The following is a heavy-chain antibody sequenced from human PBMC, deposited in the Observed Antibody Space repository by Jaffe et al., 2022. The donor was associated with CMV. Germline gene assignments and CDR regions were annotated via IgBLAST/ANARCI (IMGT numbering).Heavy chain of an antibody. CDR3: AKAPRALWSPLVHFDY. Sequence: EVQLVESGGGLVQPGRSLRLSCAASGFTFDDYAMHWVRQAPGKGLEWVSGISWNSGSIGYADSVKGRFTISRDNAKNSLYLQMNSLRAEDTALYYCAKAPRALWSPLVHFDYWGQGTLVTVSS. D-gene: IGHD3-3*01. J-gene: IGHJ4*02. V-gene: IGHV3-9*01. CDR1: GFTFDDYA. CDR2: ISWNSGSI.